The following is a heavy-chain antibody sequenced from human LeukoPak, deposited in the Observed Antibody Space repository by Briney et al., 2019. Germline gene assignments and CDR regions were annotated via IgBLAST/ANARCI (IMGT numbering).Heavy chain of an antibody. CDR3: AKDAINTIVVVPAAIW. Sequence: GGSLRLSCAASGFTFSNYDMNWVRQAPGMGREWVSTISRTAGTTYYADSVKGRFTISRDNSKNTLYLQMNSLRAEDTAVYYCAKDAINTIVVVPAAIWWGQGTLVTVSS. D-gene: IGHD2-2*01. V-gene: IGHV3-23*01. J-gene: IGHJ4*02. CDR2: ISRTAGTT. CDR1: GFTFSNYD.